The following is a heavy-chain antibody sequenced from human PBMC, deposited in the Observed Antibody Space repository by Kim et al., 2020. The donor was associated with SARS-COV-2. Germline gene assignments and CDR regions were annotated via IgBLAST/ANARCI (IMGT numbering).Heavy chain of an antibody. V-gene: IGHV2-5*01. J-gene: IGHJ1*01. D-gene: IGHD6-13*01. Sequence: PSLKSRLTITKDTSKNQVVLTMTNMDPVDTATYYCAHRRSVWYIGEYFQHWGQGTLVTVSS. CDR3: AHRRSVWYIGEYFQH.